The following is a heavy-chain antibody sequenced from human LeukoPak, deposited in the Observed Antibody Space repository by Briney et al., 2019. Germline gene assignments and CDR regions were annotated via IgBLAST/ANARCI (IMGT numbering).Heavy chain of an antibody. CDR2: ISVDGAIT. Sequence: PGGSLRLSCVASGFTFSHHTMHWVRQGPGKGLEWVSLISVDGAITYYADSVKGRFTISRDNTKNSLYLQMNSLRTEDTALYYCATQTEQQRLGALSYWGQGTLVTVSS. CDR3: ATQTEQQRLGALSY. CDR1: GFTFSHHT. V-gene: IGHV3-43*01. D-gene: IGHD7-27*01. J-gene: IGHJ4*02.